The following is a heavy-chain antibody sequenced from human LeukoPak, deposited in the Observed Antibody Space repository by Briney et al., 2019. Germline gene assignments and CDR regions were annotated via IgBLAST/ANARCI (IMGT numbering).Heavy chain of an antibody. CDR1: GFTFISYG. D-gene: IGHD6-6*01. Sequence: PGGSLRLSCGASGFTFISYGMGWVREVPGRGLEWVSGVSHNGGSTNYADSVKGRFTISRDNSKNTLYLQMNTLRPEDTAVYYCAKVSSSWSTYLFDYWGRGTLVTVSS. CDR3: AKVSSSWSTYLFDY. V-gene: IGHV3-23*01. CDR2: VSHNGGST. J-gene: IGHJ4*02.